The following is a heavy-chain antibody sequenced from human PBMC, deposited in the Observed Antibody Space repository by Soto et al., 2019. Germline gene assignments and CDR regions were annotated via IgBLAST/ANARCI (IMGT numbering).Heavy chain of an antibody. CDR1: GGSISSHY. CDR3: ARPRGIAPAVWYFDL. Sequence: QVQLQESGPGLVKPSETLSLTCTVSGGSISSHYWSWIRQPPGRGLEWIGFIYYSGITDSNPSLNSRVTISLDTSKNQLSLRLSSVTAADTAVHYCARPRGIAPAVWYFDLWGRGTLVTVSS. J-gene: IGHJ2*01. CDR2: IYYSGIT. V-gene: IGHV4-59*11. D-gene: IGHD6-13*01.